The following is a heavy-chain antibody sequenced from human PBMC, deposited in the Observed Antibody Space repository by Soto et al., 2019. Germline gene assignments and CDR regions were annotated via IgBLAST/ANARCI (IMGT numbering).Heavy chain of an antibody. CDR2: INSDGSST. Sequence: PGGSLRLSCVASGFTISGPWMHWVRRAPEKGLVWVSRINSDGSSTSYADSVKGRFTISRDNAKNTLYLQMNSLRAEDTAVYYCAREVAPTPLPSSSLMDVWGQGTTVTVSS. V-gene: IGHV3-74*01. D-gene: IGHD6-6*01. J-gene: IGHJ6*02. CDR3: AREVAPTPLPSSSLMDV. CDR1: GFTISGPW.